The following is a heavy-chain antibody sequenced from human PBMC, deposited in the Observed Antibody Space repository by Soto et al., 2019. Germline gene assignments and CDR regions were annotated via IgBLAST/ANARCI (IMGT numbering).Heavy chain of an antibody. V-gene: IGHV5-51*01. Sequence: GESLKISCKGSGGTFTDCWICWACQLHGKGLEWMGIIYPGDSDTRYSPSFQGHVTITVDKSTRTAYLQWNTRKASDTAIYYCARQISNFRYYYYAMHVWGQGTTVTVSS. CDR1: GGTFTDCW. J-gene: IGHJ6*02. CDR3: ARQISNFRYYYYAMHV. D-gene: IGHD4-4*01. CDR2: IYPGDSDT.